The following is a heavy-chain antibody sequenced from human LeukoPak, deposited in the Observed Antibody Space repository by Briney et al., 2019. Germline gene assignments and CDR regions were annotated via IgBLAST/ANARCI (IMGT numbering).Heavy chain of an antibody. CDR2: IRQDGSER. D-gene: IGHD3-10*01. Sequence: GGSLRLSCVVSGFTFSNFWMGWVRQAPEKGLEWVANIRQDGSERHYVDSVKGRFTISRDNAKSSLYLQMNSLRVEDTALYYCVTHRLTMGTDWGQGTLVTVSS. V-gene: IGHV3-7*01. J-gene: IGHJ4*02. CDR1: GFTFSNFW. CDR3: VTHRLTMGTD.